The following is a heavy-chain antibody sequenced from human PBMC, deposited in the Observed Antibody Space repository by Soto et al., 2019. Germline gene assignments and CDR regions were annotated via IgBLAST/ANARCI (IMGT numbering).Heavy chain of an antibody. D-gene: IGHD2-15*01. V-gene: IGHV4-39*01. J-gene: IGHJ4*02. CDR2: DTYRGRT. CDR3: GRLWGLGVVSPYFDY. Sequence: QLQLQESGPGLVKPSETLSLTCTVSGDSINSKSHNWGWIRQPPGEGLEWIGGDTYRGRTHYNPSLNSRVTVSVDTSKNQLSLKLDFVTAADTAVYYCGRLWGLGVVSPYFDYWGQGALVTVSS. CDR1: GDSINSKSHN.